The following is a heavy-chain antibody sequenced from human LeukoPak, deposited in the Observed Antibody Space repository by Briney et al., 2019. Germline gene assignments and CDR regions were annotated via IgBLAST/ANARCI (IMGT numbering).Heavy chain of an antibody. V-gene: IGHV1-2*02. Sequence: ASVKVSCRASGYXFTGYYMHWVRQAPGHGLEWMGWINPNSGGTNYAQKFQGRVTMTRDTSISTAYMELSRLRSDDTAVYYCARAYCSSTSCYRTDYWGQGTLVTVSS. J-gene: IGHJ4*02. CDR2: INPNSGGT. D-gene: IGHD2-2*02. CDR1: GYXFTGYY. CDR3: ARAYCSSTSCYRTDY.